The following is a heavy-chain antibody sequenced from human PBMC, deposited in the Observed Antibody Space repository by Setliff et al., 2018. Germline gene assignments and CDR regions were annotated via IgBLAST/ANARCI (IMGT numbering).Heavy chain of an antibody. J-gene: IGHJ4*02. CDR2: INPNSGDT. CDR3: ARVDYYGSGNYYDH. Sequence: GASVKVSCKASGHTLTGYYMHWVRQAPGQGLEWMGWINPNSGDTKYAQNFQGRVTMTRDTSITTFYMELSRLRSDDTAVYYCARVDYYGSGNYYDHWGQGTLVTVSS. CDR1: GHTLTGYY. V-gene: IGHV1-2*02. D-gene: IGHD3-10*01.